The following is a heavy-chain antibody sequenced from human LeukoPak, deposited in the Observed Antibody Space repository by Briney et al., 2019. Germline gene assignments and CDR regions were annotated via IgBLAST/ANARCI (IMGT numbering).Heavy chain of an antibody. Sequence: SETLSLTCAVYGGSFSGYYWSWIRQPPGKGLEWIGEINHSGSTNYNPSFKSRVTISVDTSKNQFSLKLSSVTAADTAVYYCARGRGNYYGSGSSFDYWGQGTLVTVSS. CDR1: GGSFSGYY. CDR3: ARGRGNYYGSGSSFDY. D-gene: IGHD3-10*01. CDR2: INHSGST. J-gene: IGHJ4*02. V-gene: IGHV4-34*01.